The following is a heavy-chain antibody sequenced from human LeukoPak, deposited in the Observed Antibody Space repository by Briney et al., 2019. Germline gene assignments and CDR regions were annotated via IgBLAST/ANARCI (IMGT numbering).Heavy chain of an antibody. Sequence: ASVKVSCKASGGTFSSYAISWVRQAPGQGLEWMGGIIPIFGTANYAQKFQGRVTMTRDTSTSTVYMELSSLRSEDTAVYYCARGGSNWFDPWGQGTLVTVSS. CDR3: ARGGSNWFDP. CDR2: IIPIFGTA. D-gene: IGHD3-10*01. V-gene: IGHV1-69*05. CDR1: GGTFSSYA. J-gene: IGHJ5*02.